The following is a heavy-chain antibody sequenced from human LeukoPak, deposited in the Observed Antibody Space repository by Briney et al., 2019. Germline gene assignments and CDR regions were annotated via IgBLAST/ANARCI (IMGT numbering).Heavy chain of an antibody. Sequence: GGSLRLSCAASGFTVSNDYMAWVRQDPGKGLEWVSLIYADGTTFYTDSVKGRITMSRDNAKNSLYLQMNSLRAEDTAVYYCARGRGSTRPGYYYYMDVWGKGTTVTVSS. J-gene: IGHJ6*03. D-gene: IGHD2-2*01. CDR1: GFTVSNDY. V-gene: IGHV3-66*01. CDR2: IYADGTT. CDR3: ARGRGSTRPGYYYYMDV.